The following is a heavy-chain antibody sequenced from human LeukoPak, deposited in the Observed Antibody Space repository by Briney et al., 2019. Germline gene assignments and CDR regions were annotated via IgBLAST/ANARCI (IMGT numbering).Heavy chain of an antibody. CDR1: GGSFSGYY. CDR3: ARRASWRGAFDI. V-gene: IGHV4-34*01. CDR2: INHSGST. D-gene: IGHD3-10*01. Sequence: SETLSLTCAVYGGSFSGYYWSWIRQPPGKGLEWIGEINHSGSTNYNPSLKSRVTISVDTSKNQFSLKLSSVTAADTAVYYCARRASWRGAFDIWGQGTMVTVSS. J-gene: IGHJ3*02.